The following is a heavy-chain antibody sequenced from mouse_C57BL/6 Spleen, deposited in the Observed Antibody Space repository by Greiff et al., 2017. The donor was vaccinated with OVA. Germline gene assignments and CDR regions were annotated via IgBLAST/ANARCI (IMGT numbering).Heavy chain of an antibody. Sequence: EVKLMESGGGLVQPKGSLKLSCAASGFSFNTYAMNWVRQAPGKGLEWVARIRSKSNNYATYYADSVKDRFTISRDDSESMLYLQMNNLKTEDTAMDYCVRANWDSYYFDDWGQGTTLTVSS. CDR2: IRSKSNNYAT. D-gene: IGHD4-1*01. V-gene: IGHV10-1*01. CDR1: GFSFNTYA. J-gene: IGHJ2*01. CDR3: VRANWDSYYFDD.